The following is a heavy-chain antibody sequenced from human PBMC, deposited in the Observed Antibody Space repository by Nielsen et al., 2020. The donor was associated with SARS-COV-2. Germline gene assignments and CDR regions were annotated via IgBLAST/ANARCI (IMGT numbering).Heavy chain of an antibody. CDR1: SGPIRTTSYY. D-gene: IGHD2-21*02. CDR2: IFYSGTT. J-gene: IGHJ4*02. Sequence: SETLSLTCTVSSGPIRTTSYYWVWIRQPPGKGLEWIGSIFYSGTTYYNPSLKSRVTISVDTSRNQFSLKLTSVTAADTAVYYCARGGDEGLALWGQGTLVTVSS. V-gene: IGHV4-39*07. CDR3: ARGGDEGLAL.